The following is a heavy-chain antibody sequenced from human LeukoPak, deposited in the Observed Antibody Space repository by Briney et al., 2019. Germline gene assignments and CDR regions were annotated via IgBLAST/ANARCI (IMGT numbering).Heavy chain of an antibody. CDR2: ISGSGTNT. Sequence: GGSLRLSCAASGFTVSSNYMTWVRQAPGKGLEWVSGISGSGTNTYYADSVKGRVTISRDNYKNTLYLQMNSLRAEDTAAYYCAKGTYDSRGHFDYWGQGTLVSVSS. J-gene: IGHJ4*02. CDR3: AKGTYDSRGHFDY. CDR1: GFTVSSNY. V-gene: IGHV3-23*01. D-gene: IGHD3-22*01.